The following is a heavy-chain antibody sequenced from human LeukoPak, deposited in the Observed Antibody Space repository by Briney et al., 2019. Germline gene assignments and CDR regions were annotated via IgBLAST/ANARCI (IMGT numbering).Heavy chain of an antibody. CDR1: GYTLTSYY. V-gene: IGHV1-46*01. D-gene: IGHD2-15*01. Sequence: ASVKVSCKASGYTLTSYYMHWVRQAPGQGLEWMAIISPSGGNTFYAQKFQGRVTMTRDMSTSTVYMELSSLRSEDTAVYYCARSSRPCSGGSCYLYSYYYHNMDVWGKGTTVTISS. CDR2: ISPSGGNT. J-gene: IGHJ6*03. CDR3: ARSSRPCSGGSCYLYSYYYHNMDV.